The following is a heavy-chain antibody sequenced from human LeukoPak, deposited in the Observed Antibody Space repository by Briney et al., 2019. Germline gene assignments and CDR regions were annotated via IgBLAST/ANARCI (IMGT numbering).Heavy chain of an antibody. Sequence: SETLSLTCTVSGGSISSYYWSWIRRPPGKGLEWIGYIYYSGSTNYSPSLKSRVTISVDTSKNQFSLKLSSVTAADTAVYYCASYGDYFDYWGQGTLVTVSS. J-gene: IGHJ4*02. CDR1: GGSISSYY. V-gene: IGHV4-59*01. D-gene: IGHD4-17*01. CDR3: ASYGDYFDY. CDR2: IYYSGST.